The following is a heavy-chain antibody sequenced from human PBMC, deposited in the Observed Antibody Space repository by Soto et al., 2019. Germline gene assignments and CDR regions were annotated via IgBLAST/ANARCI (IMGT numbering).Heavy chain of an antibody. J-gene: IGHJ4*02. CDR2: IFPLTDIP. CDR3: ASGPLVVLNDFES. CDR1: GGTFRNYP. V-gene: IGHV1-69*02. Sequence: QVQLVQSGTEVKKPGSSVKVSCKASGGTFRNYPINWVRQAPGQGLEWMGSIFPLTDIPDYAQNFQARLTISADKSTSTAYMELSSLTSDDTAIYFCASGPLVVLNDFESWGQGTLVTVSS.